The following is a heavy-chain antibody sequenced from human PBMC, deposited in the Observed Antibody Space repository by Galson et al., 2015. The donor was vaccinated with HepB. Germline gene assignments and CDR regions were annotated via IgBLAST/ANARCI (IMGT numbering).Heavy chain of an antibody. Sequence: ETLSLTCVVYGGSFSRYSWHWIRQSPGKGLEWIGEIRHDGGVNYGPSLKSRATMSLDMSKIQVSLNVNSVTAADAAVYYCNLWDGNSSVDFWGQGTLVTVSS. V-gene: IGHV4-34*01. D-gene: IGHD1-26*01. CDR3: NLWDGNSSVDF. CDR2: IRHDGGV. J-gene: IGHJ4*02. CDR1: GGSFSRYS.